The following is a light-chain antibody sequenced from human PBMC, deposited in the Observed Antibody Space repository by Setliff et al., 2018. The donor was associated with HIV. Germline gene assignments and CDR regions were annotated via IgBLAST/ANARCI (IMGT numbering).Light chain of an antibody. V-gene: IGLV2-8*01. CDR2: DVS. Sequence: QSVLTQPPSASGSPGQSVTISCTGTSSDVGAYTYVSWYQQHPSEAPKLIIYDVSERPSGVPDRFSGSKSGNTASLTVSGLQAEDEADYYCSAYAGNSWVFGTGTRSPS. CDR1: SSDVGAYTY. CDR3: SAYAGNSWV. J-gene: IGLJ1*01.